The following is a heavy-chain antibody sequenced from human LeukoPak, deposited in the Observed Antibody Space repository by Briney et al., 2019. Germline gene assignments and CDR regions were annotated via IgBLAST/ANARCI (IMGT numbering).Heavy chain of an antibody. CDR3: AKEGRSLQTY. J-gene: IGHJ4*02. CDR2: TSSDLNVK. D-gene: IGHD5-24*01. V-gene: IGHV3-30-3*01. CDR1: GFTFSSYA. Sequence: GGSLRLSCAASGFTFSSYAMHWVRQAPGKGLEWVAVTSSDLNVKLYADSVKGRFTISRDNAKNSLYLQMNSLRVEDTAVYYCAKEGRSLQTYWGQGTLVTVSS.